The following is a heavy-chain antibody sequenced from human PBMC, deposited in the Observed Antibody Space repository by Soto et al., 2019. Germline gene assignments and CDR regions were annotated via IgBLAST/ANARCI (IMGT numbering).Heavy chain of an antibody. Sequence: EVQLVKSGGGLVQPGGSLRLSCAASGLTFSNFWMHWVRQAPGKGLVWVSRINSDGTSTNYADSVKGRFTISRENAKNTLYLQMNSLRAEDTAVYYCAGRYCSTTTCFFYWGQGTLVTVSS. V-gene: IGHV3-74*01. CDR3: AGRYCSTTTCFFY. CDR1: GLTFSNFW. D-gene: IGHD2-2*01. CDR2: INSDGTST. J-gene: IGHJ4*02.